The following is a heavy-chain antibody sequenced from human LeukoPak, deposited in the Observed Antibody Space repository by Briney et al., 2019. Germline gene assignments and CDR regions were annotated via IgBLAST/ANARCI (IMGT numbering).Heavy chain of an antibody. CDR3: AKDPYDILTGIFDY. D-gene: IGHD3-9*01. Sequence: GGSLRLSCAASGFTFSSYAMGWVRQAPGKGLEWVSAISGSGGSTYYADSVKGRFTISRDNSKNTLYLQMNSLRAEDTAVYYCAKDPYDILTGIFDYWGQGTLVAVSS. CDR2: ISGSGGST. CDR1: GFTFSSYA. V-gene: IGHV3-23*01. J-gene: IGHJ4*02.